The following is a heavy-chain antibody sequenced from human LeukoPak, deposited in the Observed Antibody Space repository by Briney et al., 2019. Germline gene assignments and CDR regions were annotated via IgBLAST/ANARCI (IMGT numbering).Heavy chain of an antibody. V-gene: IGHV3-20*01. J-gene: IGHJ4*02. Sequence: GGSLRLSCAASGFTFDEYGMHWVRQAPGKGLEWVSGINWNGGSTGYADSVKGRFTISRDNAKNSLYLQMNSLRAEDTALYHCARESSSSWYNYWGQGTLVTVSS. CDR2: INWNGGST. D-gene: IGHD6-13*01. CDR3: ARESSSSWYNY. CDR1: GFTFDEYG.